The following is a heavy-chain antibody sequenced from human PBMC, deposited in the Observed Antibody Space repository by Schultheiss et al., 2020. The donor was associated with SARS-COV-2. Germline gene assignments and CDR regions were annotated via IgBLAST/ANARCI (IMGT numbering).Heavy chain of an antibody. CDR1: GYTFTSYG. CDR2: ISAYNGNT. D-gene: IGHD4-23*01. Sequence: ASVKVSCKASGYTFTSYGISWVRQAPGQGLEWMGWISAYNGNTNYAQKLQGRVTITADKSTSTAYMELSSLRSEDTAVYYCARASYGGNSEVGDYWGQGTLVTVSS. V-gene: IGHV1-18*01. J-gene: IGHJ4*02. CDR3: ARASYGGNSEVGDY.